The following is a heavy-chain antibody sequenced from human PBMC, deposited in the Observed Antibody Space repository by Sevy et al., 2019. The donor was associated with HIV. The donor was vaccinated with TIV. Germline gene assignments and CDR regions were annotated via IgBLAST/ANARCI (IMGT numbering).Heavy chain of an antibody. CDR2: ISSSSSTI. D-gene: IGHD2-2*01. J-gene: IGHJ6*02. Sequence: GGSLRLSCAASGFTFSSYSMNWVRQAPGKGLEWVSYISSSSSTIYYADSVKGPFTISRDNAKNSLYLQMNSLRAEDTAVYYYARDHCSSTSCYEKVWLPASYYSYGMDVWGQGTTVTVSS. CDR1: GFTFSSYS. CDR3: ARDHCSSTSCYEKVWLPASYYSYGMDV. V-gene: IGHV3-48*01.